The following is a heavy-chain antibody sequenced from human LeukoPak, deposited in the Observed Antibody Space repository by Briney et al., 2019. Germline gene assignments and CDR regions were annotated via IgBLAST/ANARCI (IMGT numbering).Heavy chain of an antibody. CDR3: ARDSATRLVLWFGESPNGMDV. CDR1: GGSFSGYY. Sequence: PSETLSLTCAVYGGSFSGYYWSWIRQPPGKGLEWIGEIYHSGSTNYNPSLKSRVTISVDKSKNQFSLKLSSVTAADTAVYYCARDSATRLVLWFGESPNGMDVWGQGTTVTVSS. V-gene: IGHV4-34*01. D-gene: IGHD3-10*01. J-gene: IGHJ6*02. CDR2: IYHSGST.